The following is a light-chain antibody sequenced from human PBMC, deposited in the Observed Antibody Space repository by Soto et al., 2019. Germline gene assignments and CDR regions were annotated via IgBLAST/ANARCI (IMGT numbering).Light chain of an antibody. CDR1: QCVSNNY. CDR2: GAS. CDR3: QQYGSSGT. V-gene: IGKV3-20*01. Sequence: ETVLTQSSGTLSLSQGERATLSCRGSQCVSNNYLAWYQQKPGQAPRLLIYGASNRATGIPDRFSGSGSGTDFTLTISRLEPEEFAVYYCQQYGSSGTFGQGTKVDIK. J-gene: IGKJ1*01.